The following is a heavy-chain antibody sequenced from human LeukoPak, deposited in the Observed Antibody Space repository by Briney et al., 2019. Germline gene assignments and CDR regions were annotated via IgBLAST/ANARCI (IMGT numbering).Heavy chain of an antibody. J-gene: IGHJ6*02. CDR1: GFTFSDYY. V-gene: IGHV3-11*01. CDR2: ISSSGSTI. D-gene: IGHD3-3*01. Sequence: GGSLRLSCAASGFTFSDYYMSWIRQAPGKGLEWVSYISSSGSTIYYADSVKGRFTISRDNAKNSLYLQMNGLRAEDTAVYYCARDSYYDFWGGYVNYGMDVWGQGTTVTVSS. CDR3: ARDSYYDFWGGYVNYGMDV.